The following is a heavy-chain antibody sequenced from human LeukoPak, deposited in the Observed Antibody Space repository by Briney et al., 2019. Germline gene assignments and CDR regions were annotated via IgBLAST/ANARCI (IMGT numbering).Heavy chain of an antibody. CDR1: GNTFTSYY. J-gene: IGHJ3*02. Sequence: ASVTVSCKASGNTFTSYYMHWVRQAPGQGLEWMGIINPSGGSTSYAQKFQGRVTMTRDMSTSTVYMELSSLRSEDTAVYYCARERTIDYGDYGAADAFDIWGQGTMVTVSS. CDR3: ARERTIDYGDYGAADAFDI. V-gene: IGHV1-46*01. D-gene: IGHD4-17*01. CDR2: INPSGGST.